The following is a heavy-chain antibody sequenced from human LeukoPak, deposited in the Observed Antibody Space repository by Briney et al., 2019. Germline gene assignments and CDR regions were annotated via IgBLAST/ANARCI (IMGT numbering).Heavy chain of an antibody. CDR2: ISGSGGST. Sequence: GGSLRLSCAASGFTFSSYAMSWVRQAPGKGLEWVSAISGSGGSTYYADSVKGRFTISRDNSKNTLYLQMNSLRAEDTAVYYCAKSLGRTTVVTPFDYWGQGTLVTVSS. CDR3: AKSLGRTTVVTPFDY. V-gene: IGHV3-23*01. J-gene: IGHJ4*02. CDR1: GFTFSSYA. D-gene: IGHD4-23*01.